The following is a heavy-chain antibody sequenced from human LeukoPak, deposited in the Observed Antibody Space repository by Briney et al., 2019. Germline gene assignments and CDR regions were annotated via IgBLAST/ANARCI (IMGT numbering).Heavy chain of an antibody. CDR2: MNPNSVNT. V-gene: IGHV1-8*01. D-gene: IGHD3-10*01. J-gene: IGHJ6*03. Sequence: ASVKVSCKASGYTFTSYDINWVRQATGQGLEWMGWMNPNSVNTGYAQKFQGRVTMTRNTSISTAYMELSSLRSEDTAVYYCARRPGFHYSYYYYMDVWGKGTTVTVSS. CDR3: ARRPGFHYSYYYYMDV. CDR1: GYTFTSYD.